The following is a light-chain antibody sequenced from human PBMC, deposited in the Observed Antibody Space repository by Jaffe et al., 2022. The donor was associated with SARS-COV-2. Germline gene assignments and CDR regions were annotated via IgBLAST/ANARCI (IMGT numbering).Light chain of an antibody. CDR1: SSDVGGYNY. CDR2: DVT. J-gene: IGLJ2*01. CDR3: SSYTSSRTLV. V-gene: IGLV2-14*03. Sequence: QSALTQPASVSGSPGQSITISCTGTSSDVGGYNYVSWYQQYSGRAPKVMIYDVTNRPSGVSNRFSGSKSGNTASLTISGLQAEDEAEYFCSSYTSSRTLVFGGGTRLTVL.